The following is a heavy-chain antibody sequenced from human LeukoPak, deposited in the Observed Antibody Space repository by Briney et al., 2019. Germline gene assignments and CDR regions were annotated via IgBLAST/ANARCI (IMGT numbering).Heavy chain of an antibody. J-gene: IGHJ4*02. D-gene: IGHD3-22*01. CDR3: AREGDYYDTSGTLDC. V-gene: IGHV4-61*09. Sequence: SETLSLTCTVSGGSISSGSYYWSWIRQPAGKGLEWIGHIYTSGSTNYNPSLKSRVTISLDTSKNQFSLKLNSVTAADTAVYYCAREGDYYDTSGTLDCWGQGTLVTVSS. CDR1: GGSISSGSYY. CDR2: IYTSGST.